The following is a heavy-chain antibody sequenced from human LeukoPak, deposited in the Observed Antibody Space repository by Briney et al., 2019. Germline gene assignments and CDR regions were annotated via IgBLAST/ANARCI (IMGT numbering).Heavy chain of an antibody. Sequence: SETLSLTCTVSGGSISSSSYYWGWIRQPPGKGLEWIGSIYYSGSTYYNPSLKSRVTISVDRSKNQFSLKLSSVTAADTAVYYCARTDCGGDCSTFDYWGQGTLVTVSS. J-gene: IGHJ4*02. CDR3: ARTDCGGDCSTFDY. CDR1: GGSISSSSYY. CDR2: IYYSGST. D-gene: IGHD2-21*01. V-gene: IGHV4-39*07.